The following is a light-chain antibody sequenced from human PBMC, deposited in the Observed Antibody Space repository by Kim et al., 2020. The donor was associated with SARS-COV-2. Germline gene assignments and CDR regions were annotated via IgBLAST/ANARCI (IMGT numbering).Light chain of an antibody. Sequence: SYELTQPPSVSVAPGKTAGITCQGDDIGLKTVHWYQQKPGQAPALVLFDDTDRPSEIPERFSGSNSGNTAILTISRVEAGDEADYYCQVWDSSSDHWVLGGGTKVTVL. CDR1: DIGLKT. CDR3: QVWDSSSDHWV. J-gene: IGLJ3*02. V-gene: IGLV3-21*03. CDR2: DDT.